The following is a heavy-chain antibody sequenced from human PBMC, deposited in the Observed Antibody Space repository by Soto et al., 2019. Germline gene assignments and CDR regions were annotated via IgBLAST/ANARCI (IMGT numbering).Heavy chain of an antibody. V-gene: IGHV3-30-3*01. J-gene: IGHJ4*02. Sequence: GGSMRISCAASGFTFSSYAMHWVRQAQGKGLEWVAVISYDGSNKYYADSVKGRFTISRDNSKNTLYLQMNTLRAEDTAVYYFAKDPSRNSGDYQNVFAFWGQGTLVPVSS. D-gene: IGHD4-17*01. CDR3: AKDPSRNSGDYQNVFAF. CDR2: ISYDGSNK. CDR1: GFTFSSYA.